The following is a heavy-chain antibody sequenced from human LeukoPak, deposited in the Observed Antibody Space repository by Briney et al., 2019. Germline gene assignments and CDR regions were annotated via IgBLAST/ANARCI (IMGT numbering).Heavy chain of an antibody. CDR2: ISAYNGNT. D-gene: IGHD5-18*01. J-gene: IGHJ6*02. CDR1: GYTFTSYG. Sequence: GASVKVSCKASGYTFTSYGISWVRQAPGQGLEWMGWISAYNGNTNYARKLQGRVTMTTDTSTSTAYMELRSLRSDDTAVYYCARDLGYSYGYDYYYGMDVWGQGTTVTVSS. V-gene: IGHV1-18*01. CDR3: ARDLGYSYGYDYYYGMDV.